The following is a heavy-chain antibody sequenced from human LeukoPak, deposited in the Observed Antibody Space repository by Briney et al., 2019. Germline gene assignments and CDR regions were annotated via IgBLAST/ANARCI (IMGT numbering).Heavy chain of an antibody. J-gene: IGHJ4*02. D-gene: IGHD3-9*01. CDR1: GFTFSDYY. Sequence: GGSLRLSCAASGFTFSDYYMSWIRQAPGRGLEWVSYISSGSTIYYADSVKGRFTISRDNAKNSLYLQMNSLRAEDTAVYYCARRGDYDILTGYAYYFDYWGQGTLVTVSS. V-gene: IGHV3-11*01. CDR2: ISSGSTI. CDR3: ARRGDYDILTGYAYYFDY.